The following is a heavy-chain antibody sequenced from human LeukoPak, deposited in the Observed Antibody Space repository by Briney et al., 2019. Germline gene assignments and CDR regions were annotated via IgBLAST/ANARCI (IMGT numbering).Heavy chain of an antibody. V-gene: IGHV3-15*01. J-gene: IGHJ4*02. CDR2: IKSKTDGGTT. Sequence: GGSLRLSCAASGFTFSNAWMSWVRQAPGKGLEWVGRIKSKTDGGTTDYAAPVKGRLTISRDDSKNTLYLQMNSLKTEDTAVYYCTTFGLAATFVDYWGQGTLVTVSS. CDR3: TTFGLAATFVDY. CDR1: GFTFSNAW. D-gene: IGHD2-15*01.